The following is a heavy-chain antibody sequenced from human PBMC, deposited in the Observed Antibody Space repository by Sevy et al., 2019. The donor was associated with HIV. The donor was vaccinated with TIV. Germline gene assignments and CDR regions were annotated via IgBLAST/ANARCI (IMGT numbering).Heavy chain of an antibody. CDR1: GGSISSGPYF. CDR2: IYTSGNT. CDR3: ARDRRGNFDF. V-gene: IGHV4-61*02. Sequence: SETLSLTCTVSGGSISSGPYFWSWIRQPAGKGLEWIGRIYTSGNTNYNPSLKSRVTISVDTSKNQFSLRLRSVTAADTAVYYCARDRRGNFDFWGQGTLVTVSS. D-gene: IGHD3-16*01. J-gene: IGHJ4*02.